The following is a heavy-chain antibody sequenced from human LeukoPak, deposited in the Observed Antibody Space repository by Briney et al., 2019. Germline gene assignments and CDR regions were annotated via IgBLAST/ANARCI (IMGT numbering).Heavy chain of an antibody. V-gene: IGHV4-31*03. Sequence: SQTLSLTCTVSGDSINRGNYYWNWIRQHPGKGLEWVGYIYYTGSTYYNPSLKSRLAISVDTSKNQFSLKLSSVTAADTALYYCARSGGWLFPFDYWGQGTLVTVSS. D-gene: IGHD3-22*01. CDR3: ARSGGWLFPFDY. CDR2: IYYTGST. J-gene: IGHJ4*02. CDR1: GDSINRGNYY.